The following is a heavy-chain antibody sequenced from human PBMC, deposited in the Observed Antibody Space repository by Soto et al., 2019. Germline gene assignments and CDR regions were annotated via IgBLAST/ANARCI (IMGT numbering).Heavy chain of an antibody. CDR2: IYWDDDK. Sequence: QITLKESGPPLVKPTQTLTLTCTFSGFSLSTSGVGVGWIRQPPGKALEWLALIYWDDDKRYSPSLKSRLTITKDTSKNQVVLTMTNMDPVDTATYYCAHGFRVLRFLEWSLDFDYWGQGTLVTVSS. CDR1: GFSLSTSGVG. D-gene: IGHD3-3*01. CDR3: AHGFRVLRFLEWSLDFDY. J-gene: IGHJ4*02. V-gene: IGHV2-5*02.